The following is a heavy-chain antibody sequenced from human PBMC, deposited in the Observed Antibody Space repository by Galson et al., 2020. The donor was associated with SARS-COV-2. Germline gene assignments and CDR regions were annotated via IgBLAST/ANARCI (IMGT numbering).Heavy chain of an antibody. CDR3: ARLYYDFWSGPVGFDY. D-gene: IGHD3-3*01. Sequence: ETSETLSLTCTVSGGSISSSSYYWGWIRQPPGKGLEWLGSIYYSGSTYYNPSLKSRVTISVDTSKNQFSLKLSSVTAADTAVYYCARLYYDFWSGPVGFDYWGQGTLVTVSS. J-gene: IGHJ4*02. CDR2: IYYSGST. V-gene: IGHV4-39*01. CDR1: GGSISSSSYY.